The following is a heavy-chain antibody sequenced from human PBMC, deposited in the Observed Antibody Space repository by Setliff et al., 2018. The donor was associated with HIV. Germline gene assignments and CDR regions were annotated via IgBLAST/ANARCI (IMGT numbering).Heavy chain of an antibody. D-gene: IGHD4-17*01. CDR1: GGSVGSGSYY. CDR2: IYYSGST. CDR3: SRDPPGYGDSKDY. J-gene: IGHJ4*02. Sequence: SATLSLPCSVSGGSVGSGSYYWSWIRQSPGKGLEWLGYIYYSGSTTYNPSLRSRVTISIDTSKNQLSLNLRSVTEADTAVYYCSRDPPGYGDSKDYWGQGKLVTVSS. V-gene: IGHV4-61*01.